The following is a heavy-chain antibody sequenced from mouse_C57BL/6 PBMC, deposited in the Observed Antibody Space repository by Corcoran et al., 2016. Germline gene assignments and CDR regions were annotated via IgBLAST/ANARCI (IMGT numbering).Heavy chain of an antibody. D-gene: IGHD1-1*01. V-gene: IGHV9-3*01. CDR2: INTYSGVP. J-gene: IGHJ1*03. Sequence: QIQLVQSGPELKKPGETVKISCKASGYTFTTYGMSWVKQAPGKGLKWMGWINTYSGVPTYADDFKGRFAFSLETSPSTAYLQINNLKNEDTATYFCARSYGSREGGYFDVWGTGTTVTVSS. CDR3: ARSYGSREGGYFDV. CDR1: GYTFTTYG.